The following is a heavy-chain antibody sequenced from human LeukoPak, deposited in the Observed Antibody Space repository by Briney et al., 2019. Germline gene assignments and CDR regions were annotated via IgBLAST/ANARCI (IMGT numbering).Heavy chain of an antibody. CDR2: ISYDGSNK. CDR3: AKEPVRRYSYGYFDY. V-gene: IGHV3-30*18. CDR1: GFTFSSYA. Sequence: GGSLRLSCAASGFTFSSYAMNWVRQAPGKGLEWVAVISYDGSNKYYADSVKGRFTISRDNSKNTLYLQMNSLRAEDTAVYYCAKEPVRRYSYGYFDYWGQGTLVTVSS. D-gene: IGHD5-18*01. J-gene: IGHJ4*02.